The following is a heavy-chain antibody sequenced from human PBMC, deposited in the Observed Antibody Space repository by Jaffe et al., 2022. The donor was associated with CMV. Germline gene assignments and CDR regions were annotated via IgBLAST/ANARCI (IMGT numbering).Heavy chain of an antibody. Sequence: QVQLQQWGAGLLKPSETLSLTCAVYGGSFSGYYWSWIRQPPGKGLEWIGEINHSGSTNYNPSLKSRVTISVDTSKNQFSLKLSSVTAADTAVYYCARGLVVLMVYANTLYNWFDPWGQGTLVTVSS. CDR2: INHSGST. CDR3: ARGLVVLMVYANTLYNWFDP. D-gene: IGHD2-8*01. J-gene: IGHJ5*02. V-gene: IGHV4-34*01. CDR1: GGSFSGYY.